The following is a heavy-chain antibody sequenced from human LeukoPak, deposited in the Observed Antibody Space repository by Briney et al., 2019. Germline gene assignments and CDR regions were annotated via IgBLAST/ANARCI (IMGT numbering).Heavy chain of an antibody. Sequence: SETLSLTCTVSGGSISSYYWSWIRQPPGKGLEWIGYIYYSGSTNYNPSLKSRVTISVDTSKNQFSLKLSSVTAADTAVYYCARVGYGDLYYFDYWGQGTLVTVSS. CDR3: ARVGYGDLYYFDY. CDR2: IYYSGST. J-gene: IGHJ4*02. V-gene: IGHV4-59*12. D-gene: IGHD4-17*01. CDR1: GGSISSYY.